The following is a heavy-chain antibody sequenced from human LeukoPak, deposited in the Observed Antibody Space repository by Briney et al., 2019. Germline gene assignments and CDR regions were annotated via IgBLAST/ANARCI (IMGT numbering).Heavy chain of an antibody. D-gene: IGHD2/OR15-2a*01. J-gene: IGHJ3*02. CDR2: IYYSGST. CDR1: GGSISSNSSY. CDR3: ARQEYSCGFDI. V-gene: IGHV4-39*01. Sequence: PSETLSLTCTVSGGSISSNSSYWGWIRQPPGKGLEWIGSIYYSGSTAYNPSLKSRVTISVDTSKIQFSLNLAYVTAADAAVYYCARQEYSCGFDIWGQGTMVTVSS.